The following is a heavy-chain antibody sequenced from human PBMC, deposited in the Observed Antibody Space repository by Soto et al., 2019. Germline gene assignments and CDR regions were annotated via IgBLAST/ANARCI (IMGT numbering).Heavy chain of an antibody. J-gene: IGHJ6*02. CDR2: ISYDGSNK. CDR3: AKDFGGGSRIYYGMDV. V-gene: IGHV3-30*18. Sequence: PGGSLRLSCAASGSTFSSYGMHWVRQAPGKGLEWVAVISYDGSNKYYADSVKGRFTISRDNSKNTLYLQMNSLRAEDTAVYYCAKDFGGGSRIYYGMDVWGQGTTVTVSS. CDR1: GSTFSSYG. D-gene: IGHD3-16*01.